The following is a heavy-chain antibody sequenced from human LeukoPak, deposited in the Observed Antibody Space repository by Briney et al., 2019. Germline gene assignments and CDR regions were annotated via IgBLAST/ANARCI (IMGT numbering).Heavy chain of an antibody. CDR2: IYYSGST. CDR1: AGSISSSNYY. D-gene: IGHD1-1*01. CDR3: ARDRLQLQS. V-gene: IGHV4-39*07. J-gene: IGHJ5*02. Sequence: SETLSLTCTVSAGSISSSNYYWVWIRQPPGKGLEWIGSIYYSGSTYYNPSLKSRVTISVDTSKNQFSLKLSSVTAADTAVYYCARDRLQLQSWGQGALVTVSS.